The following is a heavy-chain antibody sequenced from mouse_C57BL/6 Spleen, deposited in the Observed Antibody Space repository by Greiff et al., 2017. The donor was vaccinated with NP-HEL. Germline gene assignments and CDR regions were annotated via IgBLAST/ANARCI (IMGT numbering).Heavy chain of an antibody. CDR1: GFNIKDDY. CDR2: IDPENGDT. Sequence: VQLQQSGAELVRPGASVKLSCTASGFNIKDDYMHWVKQSPEQGLEWIGWIDPENGDTEYPSKFQGKATITADTSSNTDYLQLSSLTSEDTAVYYCTTGVRGIYYGFAYWGQGTLVTVSA. V-gene: IGHV14-4*01. D-gene: IGHD2-1*01. J-gene: IGHJ3*01. CDR3: TTGVRGIYYGFAY.